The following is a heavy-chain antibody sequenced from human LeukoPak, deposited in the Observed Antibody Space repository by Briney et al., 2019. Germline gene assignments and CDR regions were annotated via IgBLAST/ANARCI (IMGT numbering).Heavy chain of an antibody. Sequence: ASVKVSCKASRGTFSSYTISWVRQAPGQGLEWMGWINPNSGGTNYAQKFQGRVTMTRDTSISTAYMELSRLRSDDTAVYYCARPRNKGYSYGYFDYWGQGTLVTVSS. CDR2: INPNSGGT. V-gene: IGHV1-2*02. CDR1: RGTFSSYT. CDR3: ARPRNKGYSYGYFDY. J-gene: IGHJ4*02. D-gene: IGHD5-18*01.